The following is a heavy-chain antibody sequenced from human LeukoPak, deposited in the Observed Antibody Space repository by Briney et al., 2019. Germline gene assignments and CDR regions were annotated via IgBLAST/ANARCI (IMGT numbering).Heavy chain of an antibody. CDR3: ARQLVDDFWSGYYLGYYYYYGMDV. Sequence: ASVKVSCKASGYTFTGYYMHWVRQAPGQGLEWMGWISPNSGGTNYAQKFQGRVTMTRDTSISTAYMELSRLRSDDTAVYYCARQLVDDFWSGYYLGYYYYYGMDVWGQGTTVPVSS. V-gene: IGHV1-2*02. D-gene: IGHD3-3*01. CDR2: ISPNSGGT. J-gene: IGHJ6*02. CDR1: GYTFTGYY.